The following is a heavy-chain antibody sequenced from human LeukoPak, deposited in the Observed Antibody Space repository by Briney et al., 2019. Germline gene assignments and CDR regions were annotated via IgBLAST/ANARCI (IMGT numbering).Heavy chain of an antibody. CDR1: GFTFSSFG. V-gene: IGHV3-64D*06. CDR2: IATNGGSI. J-gene: IGHJ4*02. Sequence: GGSLRPSCSASGFTFSSFGMHWVRQAPGKGLEYVSSIATNGGSIVYADSVRGRFTISRDNSKNALYLQMSSLIPEDTAVYFCVKASEYYVFGGQGTLVTVSS. CDR3: VKASEYYVF. D-gene: IGHD3-16*01.